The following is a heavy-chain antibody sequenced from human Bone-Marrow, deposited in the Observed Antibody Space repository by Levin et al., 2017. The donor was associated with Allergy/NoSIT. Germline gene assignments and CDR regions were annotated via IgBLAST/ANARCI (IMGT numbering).Heavy chain of an antibody. CDR2: MNPNSGNT. J-gene: IGHJ5*02. D-gene: IGHD2-15*01. CDR1: GYTFTSYD. CDR3: ARNGISGGYCSGGSCPPIP. V-gene: IGHV1-8*01. Sequence: ASVKVSCKASGYTFTSYDINWVRQATGQGLEWMGWMNPNSGNTGYAQKFQGRVTMTRNTSISTAYMELSSLRSEDTAVYYCARNGISGGYCSGGSCPPIPWGQGTLVTVSS.